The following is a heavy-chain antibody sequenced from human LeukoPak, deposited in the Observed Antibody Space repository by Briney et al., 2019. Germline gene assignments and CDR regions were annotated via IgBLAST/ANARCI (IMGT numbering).Heavy chain of an antibody. CDR1: GGSFSGYY. D-gene: IGHD5-24*01. J-gene: IGHJ4*02. V-gene: IGHV4-34*01. CDR2: INHSGST. CDR3: ARGKRWLQLGYYFDY. Sequence: KPSETLSLTCAVYGGSFSGYYWSWIRQPPGKGLEWIGEINHSGSTNYNPSLKSRVTISVDTSKTQFSLKMSSVTAADTAVYYCARGKRWLQLGYYFDYWGQGTLVTVSS.